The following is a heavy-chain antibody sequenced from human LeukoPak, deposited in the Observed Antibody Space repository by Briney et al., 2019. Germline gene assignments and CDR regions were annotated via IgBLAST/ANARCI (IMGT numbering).Heavy chain of an antibody. CDR2: ISAYNGNT. V-gene: IGHV1-18*01. CDR1: GYTFTSYG. CDR3: AREPDYYGSGSYYMDAFDI. D-gene: IGHD3-10*01. J-gene: IGHJ3*02. Sequence: ASVKVSCKASGYTFTSYGISWVRQAPGQGLEWMGWISAYNGNTNYAQKLQGRVTMTTDTSTSTAYMELRSLRSDDTAVYYCAREPDYYGSGSYYMDAFDIWGQGTMVTVSS.